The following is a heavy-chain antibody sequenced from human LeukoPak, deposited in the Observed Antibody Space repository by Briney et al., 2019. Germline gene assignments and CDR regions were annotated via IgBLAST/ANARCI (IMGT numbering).Heavy chain of an antibody. CDR3: ARVYLERLTAGYFDH. J-gene: IGHJ4*02. CDR1: GFTFSAYV. V-gene: IGHV3-23*01. D-gene: IGHD2-8*01. CDR2: ISGNGDIT. Sequence: GGSLRLSCAASGFTFSAYVMGWVRQAPGKGLEWVSSISGNGDITYYTDSVKGRFTISRDNSKNTLYLQMNSLRDEDSAAYYCARVYLERLTAGYFDHWGQGTWVTVSS.